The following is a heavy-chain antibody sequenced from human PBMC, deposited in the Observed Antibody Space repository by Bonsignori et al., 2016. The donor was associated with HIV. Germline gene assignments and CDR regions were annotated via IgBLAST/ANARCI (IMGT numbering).Heavy chain of an antibody. D-gene: IGHD5-12*01. J-gene: IGHJ4*02. CDR3: ATSRKSSEWLYFDH. CDR1: GFSVSNNY. Sequence: GESLKISCPPSGFSVSNNYMSWVRQAPGKGLEWVSIIYSGGTTYYADSVKGRFTISRDDSKNTLYLQMDSLRAEDTAVYYCATSRKSSEWLYFDHWGQGTLVTVSS. CDR2: IYSGGTT. V-gene: IGHV3-66*01.